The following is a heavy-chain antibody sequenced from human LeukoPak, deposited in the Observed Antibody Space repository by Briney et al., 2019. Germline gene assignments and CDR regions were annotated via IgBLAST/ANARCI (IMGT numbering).Heavy chain of an antibody. CDR1: GYTFTGYY. D-gene: IGHD3-10*01. Sequence: ASVKVSCKASGYTFTGYYMHWVRQAPGQGLEWMGIINPSGGSTSYAQKFQGRVTMTRDTSTSTVYMELSSLRSEDTAVYYCARVQGFGELLFAFDIWGQGTMVTVSS. J-gene: IGHJ3*02. CDR2: INPSGGST. CDR3: ARVQGFGELLFAFDI. V-gene: IGHV1-46*01.